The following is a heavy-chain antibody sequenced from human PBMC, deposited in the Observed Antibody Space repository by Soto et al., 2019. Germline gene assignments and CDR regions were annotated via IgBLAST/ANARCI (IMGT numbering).Heavy chain of an antibody. CDR3: AKYASGSWFLFDF. Sequence: EVQLLESGGGLVQSGGSLRLSCAASGFMFSNFAMSWVRQAPGMGLEWVSSMSGNGATTSYADSVKGRFTISRDISKNALYLQMNSLRAEDTAVYFCAKYASGSWFLFDFWGQGTLVTVSS. J-gene: IGHJ4*02. CDR1: GFMFSNFA. D-gene: IGHD6-13*01. V-gene: IGHV3-23*01. CDR2: MSGNGATT.